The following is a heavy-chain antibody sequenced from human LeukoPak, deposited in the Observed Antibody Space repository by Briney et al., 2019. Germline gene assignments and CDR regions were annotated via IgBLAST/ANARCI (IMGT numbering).Heavy chain of an antibody. CDR1: GITFSNYA. D-gene: IGHD5-18*01. J-gene: IGHJ4*02. Sequence: GGSLRLSCVASGITFSNYAVSWVRQAPEKGLDWVSVISGSAHKIRYADSVKGRFTISRDNSENIVYLQMNDLRAEDTAVYYCAGRVTGYSSGYVYWGQGTLVTVSS. V-gene: IGHV3-23*01. CDR3: AGRVTGYSSGYVY. CDR2: ISGSAHKI.